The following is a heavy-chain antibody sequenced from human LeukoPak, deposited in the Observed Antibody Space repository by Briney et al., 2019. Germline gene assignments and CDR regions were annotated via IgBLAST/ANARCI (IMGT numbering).Heavy chain of an antibody. D-gene: IGHD3-22*01. J-gene: IGHJ4*02. CDR1: GFTFSSYA. Sequence: PGGSLRLSCAASGFTFSSYAMSWVRQAPGKGLEWVSAISGSGGSTYYADSVKGRFTISRDNSKNTLYLQMNSLRAEDTAVYYCAKGRTVTTMMVARDFDYWGQGTLVTVSS. CDR3: AKGRTVTTMMVARDFDY. V-gene: IGHV3-23*01. CDR2: ISGSGGST.